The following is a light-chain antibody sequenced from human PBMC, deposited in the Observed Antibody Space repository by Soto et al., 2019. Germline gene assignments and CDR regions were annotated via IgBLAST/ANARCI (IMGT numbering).Light chain of an antibody. CDR3: QSYDSSLSGVV. CDR1: SSNLGAGYD. CDR2: GDI. Sequence: QSVLTQPPSVSGAPGQRGTISCTGSSSNLGAGYDVHWYQRLPGTAPKLLIYGDINRPSGVPDRFSGSKSGTSASLAITGLQDEDEADYYCQSYDSSLSGVVFGGGTKLTVL. V-gene: IGLV1-40*01. J-gene: IGLJ2*01.